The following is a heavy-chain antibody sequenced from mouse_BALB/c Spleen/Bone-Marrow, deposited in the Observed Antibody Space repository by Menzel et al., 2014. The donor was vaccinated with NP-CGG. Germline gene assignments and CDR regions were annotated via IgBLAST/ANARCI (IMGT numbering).Heavy chain of an antibody. CDR1: GFPFSSYT. D-gene: IGHD1-1*01. J-gene: IGHJ4*01. CDR2: ISNGGGST. Sequence: EVQGVESGGGLVQPGGSLRISCAASGFPFSSYTMSWVRQTQEKRLEGVAYISNGGGSTYYPDTVKGRFTISRDNAKNTLYLQMSSLKSEDTAMYYCARHGYYGSRAMDYWGQGTSVTVSS. V-gene: IGHV5-12-2*01. CDR3: ARHGYYGSRAMDY.